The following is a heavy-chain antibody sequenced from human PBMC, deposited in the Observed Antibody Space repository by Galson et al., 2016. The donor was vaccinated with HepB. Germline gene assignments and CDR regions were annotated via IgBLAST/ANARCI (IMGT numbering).Heavy chain of an antibody. Sequence: SETLSLTCTVSGASIRRYYWSWIRQSPGKGLEWIGFIYHLGNTDYNPSLESRVTISLDTSKSLFSLIVRSVTAADTAFYYCATITFAHGFDIWGQGAAVTVFS. J-gene: IGHJ3*02. CDR3: ATITFAHGFDI. D-gene: IGHD3-10*01. CDR2: IYHLGNT. V-gene: IGHV4-59*12. CDR1: GASIRRYY.